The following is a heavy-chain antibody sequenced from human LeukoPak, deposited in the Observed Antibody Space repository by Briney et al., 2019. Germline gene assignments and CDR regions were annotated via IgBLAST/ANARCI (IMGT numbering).Heavy chain of an antibody. J-gene: IGHJ5*02. CDR3: AKDLVTMVRGGFDP. V-gene: IGHV3-23*01. D-gene: IGHD3-10*01. Sequence: GGSLRLSCAASGFTFSDYYMSWIRQAPGKGLEWVSAISGSGGSTYYADSVKGRFTISRDNSKNTLYLQMNSLRAEDTAVYYCAKDLVTMVRGGFDPWGQGTLVTVSS. CDR2: ISGSGGST. CDR1: GFTFSDYY.